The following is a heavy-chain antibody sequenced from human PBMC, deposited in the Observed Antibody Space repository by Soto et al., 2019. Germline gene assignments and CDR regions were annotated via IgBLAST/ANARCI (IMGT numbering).Heavy chain of an antibody. J-gene: IGHJ4*02. V-gene: IGHV1-18*01. CDR1: GYTFTSHG. CDR2: ISAYNGNT. Sequence: ASVKLSCKASGYTFTSHGISWVRQAPGQGLEWMGWISAYNGNTNYAQKFQGRVTMTTDTSTNTAYMELRTLRYDDTAVYYCAREGSYSHDTTDYFRGVWGQGTRVTVSS. CDR3: AREGSYSHDTTDYFRGV. D-gene: IGHD3-9*01.